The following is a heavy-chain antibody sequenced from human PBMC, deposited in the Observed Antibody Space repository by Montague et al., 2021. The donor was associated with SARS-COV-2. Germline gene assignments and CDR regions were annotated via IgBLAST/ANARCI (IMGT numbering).Heavy chain of an antibody. J-gene: IGHJ4*02. CDR3: ARANWNDVFGFDX. Sequence: QSGAEVKKAGESLKISCKGSGYRFGTYWIGWVRQMPGKGLELMGTVFPGDSDTRYSPSFQGQVTMSGDKSISTAYLQWNSLKASDTAMYYCARANWNDVFGFDXWGQGTLVIVSS. CDR1: GYRFGTYW. D-gene: IGHD1-1*01. V-gene: IGHV5-51*01. CDR2: VFPGDSDT.